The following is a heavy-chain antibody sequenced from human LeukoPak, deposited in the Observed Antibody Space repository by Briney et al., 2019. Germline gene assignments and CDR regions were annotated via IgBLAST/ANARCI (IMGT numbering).Heavy chain of an antibody. J-gene: IGHJ6*03. D-gene: IGHD3-9*01. Sequence: SETLSLTCTVSGGSISYYYWIWIRQPPGKGLEWIGYIYYSGRTAYNPSLKSRVTISVDTSKNQFSLKLSSVTAADTAVYYCAKTYYDILTGYGGPYYMDVWGKGTTVTVSS. CDR3: AKTYYDILTGYGGPYYMDV. CDR2: IYYSGRT. V-gene: IGHV4-59*01. CDR1: GGSISYYY.